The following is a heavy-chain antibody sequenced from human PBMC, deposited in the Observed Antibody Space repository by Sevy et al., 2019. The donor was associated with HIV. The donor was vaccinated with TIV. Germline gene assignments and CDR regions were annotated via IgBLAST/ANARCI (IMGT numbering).Heavy chain of an antibody. CDR2: LSFGCGEI. CDR1: GFTFSKYS. J-gene: IGHJ4*02. Sequence: GGSLRLSCAASGFTFSKYSMSWVRQPPGKGLEWVSTLSFGCGEINYADSVKGRFIISRDNSKSSVYLQMNNLRPEDTAMYYCAREGCTKPHDYWGQGTLVTVSS. V-gene: IGHV3-23*01. D-gene: IGHD2-8*01. CDR3: AREGCTKPHDY.